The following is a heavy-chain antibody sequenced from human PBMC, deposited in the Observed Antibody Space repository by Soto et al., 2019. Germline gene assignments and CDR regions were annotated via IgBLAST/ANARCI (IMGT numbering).Heavy chain of an antibody. Sequence: KASETLSLTCAVYGGSFSAYYWSWVRQPPGKGLEWIGEIIHSESTKYNPSLKSRVTISVDTSKNQFSLKLSSVTAADTAVYCCARDRPQSYAYEDFGAFDIWGQGTMVTVSS. D-gene: IGHD3-10*01. J-gene: IGHJ3*02. V-gene: IGHV4-34*12. CDR1: GGSFSAYY. CDR2: IIHSEST. CDR3: ARDRPQSYAYEDFGAFDI.